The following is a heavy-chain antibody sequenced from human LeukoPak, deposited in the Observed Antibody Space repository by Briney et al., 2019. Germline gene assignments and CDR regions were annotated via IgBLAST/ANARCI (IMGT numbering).Heavy chain of an antibody. CDR3: ARPVSGSGSIA. D-gene: IGHD1-26*01. Sequence: SQTLSLTCTVSGDSTSSGSYYWGWIRQPPGKGLEWIGSIYYSGSTYYNPSLKSRVTISVDTSKNQFSLKLSSVTAADTAVYYCARPVSGSGSIAWGQGTLVTVSS. V-gene: IGHV4-39*01. CDR1: GDSTSSGSYY. CDR2: IYYSGST. J-gene: IGHJ5*02.